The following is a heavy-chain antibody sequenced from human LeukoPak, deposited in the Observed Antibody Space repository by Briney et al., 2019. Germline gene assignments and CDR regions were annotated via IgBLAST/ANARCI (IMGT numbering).Heavy chain of an antibody. CDR1: GFTFSSYA. J-gene: IGHJ4*02. V-gene: IGHV3-23*01. CDR2: ISGSGGST. Sequence: PGGSLRLSCAASGFTFSSYAMSWVRQAPGKGLEWVSAISGSGGSTYYADSVKGRFTISRDNSKNTLYLQMNSLRAEDTAVYYCATNSFDWLLFSPYDYWGQGTLVTVSS. D-gene: IGHD3-9*01. CDR3: ATNSFDWLLFSPYDY.